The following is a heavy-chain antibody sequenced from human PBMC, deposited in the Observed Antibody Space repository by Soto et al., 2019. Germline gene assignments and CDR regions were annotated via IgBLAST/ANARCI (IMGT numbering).Heavy chain of an antibody. CDR2: IYWDDDK. CDR3: AHIPNYYQYDWFDP. J-gene: IGHJ5*02. Sequence: QITLKESGPTLVKPTQTLTLTCTFSGFSLTTRGVGVGWIRQPPGKALECLALIYWDDDKRYSTSLQSRLSIPKDTPKSQVVLTMTNVDPVDTATYYCAHIPNYYQYDWFDPWGQGTLVSVSS. V-gene: IGHV2-5*02. D-gene: IGHD3-16*01. CDR1: GFSLTTRGVG.